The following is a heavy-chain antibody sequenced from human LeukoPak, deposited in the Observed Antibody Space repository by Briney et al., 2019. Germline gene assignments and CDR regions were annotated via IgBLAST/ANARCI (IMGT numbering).Heavy chain of an antibody. Sequence: SGTLSLTCGVSGGSISNTNWWSWVRQPPGQGLEWIGEISLSGLTNYNPSLKSRVTISVDTSNNQFSLNLSSVTAADTAVYYCARRAGLGYFDCWGQGTLVTVSS. V-gene: IGHV4-4*02. CDR3: ARRAGLGYFDC. J-gene: IGHJ4*02. CDR1: GGSISNTNW. CDR2: ISLSGLT. D-gene: IGHD3-16*01.